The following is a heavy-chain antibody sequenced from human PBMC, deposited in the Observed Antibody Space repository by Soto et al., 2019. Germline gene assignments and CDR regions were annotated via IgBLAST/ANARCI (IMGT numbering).Heavy chain of an antibody. CDR3: ARHWGLNYYDSSGYPYGMDV. J-gene: IGHJ6*02. CDR1: GGSISSSSYY. Sequence: PSETLSLTCTVSGGSISSSSYYWGWIRQPPGKGLGWIGSIYYSGSTYYNPSLKSRVTISVDTSKNQFSLKLSSVTAADTAVYYCARHWGLNYYDSSGYPYGMDVWGQGTTVTVSS. D-gene: IGHD3-22*01. CDR2: IYYSGST. V-gene: IGHV4-39*01.